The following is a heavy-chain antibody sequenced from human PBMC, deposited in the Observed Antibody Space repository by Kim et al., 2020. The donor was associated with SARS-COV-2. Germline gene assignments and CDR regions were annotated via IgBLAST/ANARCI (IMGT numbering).Heavy chain of an antibody. V-gene: IGHV4-4*02. CDR1: GASISSSSW. Sequence: SETLSLTCAVSGASISSSSWWAWVRQTPGKGLEWIGEINHSGTTDYNPSLKSRVTISIDKTKNQFSLKLTSVTAADTAVYFCWRGVSSAWTLRDWFDPWGQGALVTVSS. CDR3: WRGVSSAWTLRDWFDP. J-gene: IGHJ5*02. CDR2: INHSGTT. D-gene: IGHD6-25*01.